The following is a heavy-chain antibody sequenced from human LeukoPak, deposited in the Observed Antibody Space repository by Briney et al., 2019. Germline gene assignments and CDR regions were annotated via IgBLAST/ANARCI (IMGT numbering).Heavy chain of an antibody. J-gene: IGHJ6*04. V-gene: IGHV1-18*01. CDR1: GYIFKSYG. D-gene: IGHD2-8*02. CDR2: ISGFNGKT. CDR3: ARSGILVTGVRMDV. Sequence: GASVKVSCKASGYIFKSYGVNRVRQAPGQGLEWVGWISGFNGKTDYAQRFQGRVTMTRDTSTSTAYMELRSLRSEDTAVYYCARSGILVTGVRMDVWGKGTTVIVSS.